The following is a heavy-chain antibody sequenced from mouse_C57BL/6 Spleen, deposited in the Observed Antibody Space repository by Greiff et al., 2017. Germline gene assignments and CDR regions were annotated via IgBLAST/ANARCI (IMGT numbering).Heavy chain of an antibody. CDR1: GYTFTSYW. J-gene: IGHJ3*01. V-gene: IGHV1-69*01. D-gene: IGHD2-3*01. CDR3: ARQGGLYEGYSFAY. CDR2: IDPSDSYT. Sequence: VQLQQPGAELVMPGASVKLSCKASGYTFTSYWMHWVKQRPGQGLEWIGEIDPSDSYTNYNQKFKGKSTLTVDKSSSTAYMQLSSLTSEDSAVYYCARQGGLYEGYSFAYWGQGTLVTVSA.